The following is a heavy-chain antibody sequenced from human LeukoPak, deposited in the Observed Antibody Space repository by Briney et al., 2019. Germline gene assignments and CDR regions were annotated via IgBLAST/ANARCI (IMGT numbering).Heavy chain of an antibody. V-gene: IGHV3-23*01. CDR2: ISGSGGST. D-gene: IGHD3-3*01. CDR1: GFTFSSYA. Sequence: GGSLRLSCAASGFTFSSYAMSWVRQAPGKGLEWVSAISGSGGSTYYADSVKGRFTISRDKSTNSLYLQMNSVRPEDAALYYCARGERITVFGVARGPFDYWGQGTLVTVSS. J-gene: IGHJ4*02. CDR3: ARGERITVFGVARGPFDY.